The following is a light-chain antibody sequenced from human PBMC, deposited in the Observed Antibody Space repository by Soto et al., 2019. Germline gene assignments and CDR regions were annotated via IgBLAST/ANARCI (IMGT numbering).Light chain of an antibody. Sequence: QSALTQPPSASGSPGQSVTISCTGTSSDVGGYNFVSWYQHHPGKAPKVLIFDVNKRPSGVPDRFSGSKSGNTASLTVSGLQAEDEADYYCSLHAGSDNPFVFGAGTKVTVL. CDR3: SLHAGSDNPFV. J-gene: IGLJ1*01. CDR1: SSDVGGYNF. V-gene: IGLV2-8*01. CDR2: DVN.